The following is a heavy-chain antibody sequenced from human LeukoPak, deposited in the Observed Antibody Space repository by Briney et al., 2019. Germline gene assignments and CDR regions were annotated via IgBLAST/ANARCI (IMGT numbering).Heavy chain of an antibody. Sequence: KTSETLSLTCTVSGGSMSSYYWNWVRQPPGKGLEWIGYIFYSGSTRYGPSLDSRVTISLDTSKNQFSLKLSSVTAADTAVYYCARHLGVGATYPNPFDYWGQGTLVTVSS. D-gene: IGHD1-26*01. CDR3: ARHLGVGATYPNPFDY. J-gene: IGHJ4*02. CDR2: IFYSGST. V-gene: IGHV4-59*08. CDR1: GGSMSSYY.